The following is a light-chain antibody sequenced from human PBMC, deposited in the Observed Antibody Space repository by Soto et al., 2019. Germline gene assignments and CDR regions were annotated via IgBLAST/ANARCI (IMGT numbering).Light chain of an antibody. CDR1: SRDVGGYNS. J-gene: IGLJ1*01. CDR2: DVS. Sequence: QSVLTQPASVSGSPGLSIAISCTGTSRDVGGYNSVSWYQQQPGKVPKLMIYDVSNRPSGVSNRFSGSTSGNTASLTISGLQAEDEGDYYCSSYTTGGSYVFGTGTKVTVL. V-gene: IGLV2-14*01. CDR3: SSYTTGGSYV.